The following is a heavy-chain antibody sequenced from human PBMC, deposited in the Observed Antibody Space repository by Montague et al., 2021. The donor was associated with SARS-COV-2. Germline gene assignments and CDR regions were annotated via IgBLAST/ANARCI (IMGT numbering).Heavy chain of an antibody. J-gene: IGHJ6*02. Sequence: SLRLSCAASGFTFADYAMHWVRQVPGKGLQWVSLINGDGGSTYYADSVKGRFTISRDNSKNSLYLQMNSLRPEDTALYGCAKDLFSSLYYYAMDVWGQGTTVTVSS. CDR1: GFTFADYA. V-gene: IGHV3-43*02. CDR3: AKDLFSSLYYYAMDV. CDR2: INGDGGST. D-gene: IGHD2-15*01.